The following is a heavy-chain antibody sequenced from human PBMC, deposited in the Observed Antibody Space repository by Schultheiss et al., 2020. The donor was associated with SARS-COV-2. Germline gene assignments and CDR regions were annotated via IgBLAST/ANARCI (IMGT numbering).Heavy chain of an antibody. CDR2: INPHSGGT. Sequence: ASVKVSCKASGYTFIDYYMHWVRQAPGQGLEWMGWINPHSGGTNYAQKFQGRVTMTRDTSISTAYMELSRLRSDDTAVYYCARGIWGSEVYGMDVWGQGTTVTVSS. V-gene: IGHV1-2*02. CDR1: GYTFIDYY. D-gene: IGHD3-16*01. CDR3: ARGIWGSEVYGMDV. J-gene: IGHJ6*02.